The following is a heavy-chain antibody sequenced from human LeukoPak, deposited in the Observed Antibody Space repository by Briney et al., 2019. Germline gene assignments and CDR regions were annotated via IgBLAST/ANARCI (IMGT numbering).Heavy chain of an antibody. CDR3: AKDWTHTSGYYDY. J-gene: IGHJ4*02. Sequence: PGGSLRLSCAASGFTFNNYAMNWVRQAPGKGLEWDSHISPSGDSTYYADSVKGRFTISRDNSKNTLYLQMNSLRPEDTADYYCAKDWTHTSGYYDYWGQGTLVTVSS. CDR2: ISPSGDST. CDR1: GFTFNNYA. V-gene: IGHV3-23*01. D-gene: IGHD3-22*01.